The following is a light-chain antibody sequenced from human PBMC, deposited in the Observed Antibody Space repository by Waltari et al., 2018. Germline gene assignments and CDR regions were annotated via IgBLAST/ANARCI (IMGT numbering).Light chain of an antibody. CDR1: QRISASH. CDR3: QQYGNSPWT. Sequence: TQSPGTLSLSPVERAPLSCRTSQRISASHLAWYQQKPGQAPRLLIYGTSTRATGIPERFSGSGSGTDFSLTVTSMQPEDFAVYFCQQYGNSPWTFGQGTKVEV. CDR2: GTS. V-gene: IGKV3-20*01. J-gene: IGKJ1*01.